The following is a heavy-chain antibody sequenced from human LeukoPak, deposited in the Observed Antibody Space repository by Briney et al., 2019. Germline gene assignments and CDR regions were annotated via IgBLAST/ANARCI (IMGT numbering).Heavy chain of an antibody. Sequence: ASVKVSCKASGYTFTGYYMHWVRPAPGQGLEWMGGINPNSGGTNYAQKFQGRVTMTRDTSISTAYMELSRLRSDDTAVYYCARQHDYGDYSFGYWGQGTLVTVSS. V-gene: IGHV1-2*02. J-gene: IGHJ4*02. CDR2: INPNSGGT. CDR3: ARQHDYGDYSFGY. D-gene: IGHD4-17*01. CDR1: GYTFTGYY.